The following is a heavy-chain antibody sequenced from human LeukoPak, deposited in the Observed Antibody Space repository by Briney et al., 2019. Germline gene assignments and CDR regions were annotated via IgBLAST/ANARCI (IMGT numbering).Heavy chain of an antibody. CDR1: GFTFSTYA. V-gene: IGHV3-23*01. D-gene: IGHD6-19*01. CDR2: ISHGGDSA. Sequence: PGGSLRLSCTASGFTFSTYAMTWVRQAPGKGLEWVSVISHGGDSAWYADSVKGRFTISRDNSKSTLFLQMNSLRADDTAIYYCAKGRSGWYGGLDYWGQGILVTVSS. CDR3: AKGRSGWYGGLDY. J-gene: IGHJ4*02.